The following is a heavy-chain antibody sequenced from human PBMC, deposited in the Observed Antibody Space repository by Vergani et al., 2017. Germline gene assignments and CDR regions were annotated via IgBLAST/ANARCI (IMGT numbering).Heavy chain of an antibody. CDR3: ARSDSWNYYWYFDL. V-gene: IGHV3-33*01. CDR1: GFTFSSYG. Sequence: QVQLVESGGGVVQPGRSLRLSCAASGFTFSSYGMHWVRQAPGKGLEWVAVIWYDGSNKYYADSVKGRFTISRDNSKNSLYLQMNSLRAEDTAVYYCARSDSWNYYWYFDLWGRGTLVTVSS. D-gene: IGHD1-7*01. CDR2: IWYDGSNK. J-gene: IGHJ2*01.